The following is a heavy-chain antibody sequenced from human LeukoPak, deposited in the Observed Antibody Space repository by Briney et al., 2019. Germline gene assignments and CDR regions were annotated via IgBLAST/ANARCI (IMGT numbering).Heavy chain of an antibody. Sequence: SETLSLTCAVYGGSFSGYYWSWIRQPPGKGLEWIGEINHSGSTNYNPSLKSRVTISVDTSKNQFSLKLSSVTAADTAVYYCARALKKTYYYDSSGYWGYWGQGTLVTVSS. CDR3: ARALKKTYYYDSSGYWGY. CDR1: GGSFSGYY. J-gene: IGHJ4*02. V-gene: IGHV4-34*01. D-gene: IGHD3-22*01. CDR2: INHSGST.